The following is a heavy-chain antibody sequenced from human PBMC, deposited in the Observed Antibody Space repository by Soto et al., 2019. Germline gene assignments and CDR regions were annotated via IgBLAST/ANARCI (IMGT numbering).Heavy chain of an antibody. CDR3: ARDRGPNYDYVWGSYRHCYYYGMDV. J-gene: IGHJ6*02. V-gene: IGHV4-31*03. CDR2: IYYSGST. D-gene: IGHD3-16*02. CDR1: GGSISSGGYY. Sequence: SETLSLTCTVSGGSISSGGYYWSWIRQHPGKGLEWIGYIYYSGSTYYNPSLKSRVTISVDTSKNQFSLKLSSVTAADTAVYYCARDRGPNYDYVWGSYRHCYYYGMDVWGQGTTVTVSS.